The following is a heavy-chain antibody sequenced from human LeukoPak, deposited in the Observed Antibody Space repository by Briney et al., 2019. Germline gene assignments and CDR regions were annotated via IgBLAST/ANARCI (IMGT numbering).Heavy chain of an antibody. J-gene: IGHJ4*02. CDR2: IYYSGST. CDR3: ARGRIARLPYFDY. V-gene: IGHV4-39*07. Sequence: PSGTLSLTCTVSGGSLSSSSYYWGWIRQPPGKGLEWIGSIYYSGSTYYNPSLKSRVTISVDTSKNQFSLKLSSVTAADTAVYYCARGRIARLPYFDYWGQGTLVTVSS. CDR1: GGSLSSSSYY. D-gene: IGHD5-18*01.